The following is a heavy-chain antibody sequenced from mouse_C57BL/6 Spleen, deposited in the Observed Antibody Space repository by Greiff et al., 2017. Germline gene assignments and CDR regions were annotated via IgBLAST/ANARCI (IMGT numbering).Heavy chain of an antibody. CDR1: GYTFTSYW. Sequence: QVQLQQPGAELVKPGASVKLSCKASGYTFTSYWMQWVKQRPGQGLEWIGEIDPSDSYTNYNQKFKGKATLTVDTSSSTAYLQLSSLTSEDSAVYYCARSGLTGNWYFDVWGTGTTVTVSS. CDR2: IDPSDSYT. CDR3: ARSGLTGNWYFDV. V-gene: IGHV1-50*01. D-gene: IGHD4-1*01. J-gene: IGHJ1*03.